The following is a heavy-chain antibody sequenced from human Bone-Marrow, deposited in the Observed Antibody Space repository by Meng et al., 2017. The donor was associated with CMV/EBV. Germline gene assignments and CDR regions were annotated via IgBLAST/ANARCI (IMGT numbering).Heavy chain of an antibody. CDR1: GGTLSSYA. V-gene: IGHV1-69*12. J-gene: IGHJ4*02. Sequence: QVQLVRSGDEGNKPRSSGKVSCKAYGGTLSSYAISWVRQAPGQGLEWMGGIIPIFGTANYAQKFQGRVTITADESTSTAYMELSSLRSEDTAVYYCARDSRDSSGYWVWDYWGQGTLVTVSS. CDR2: IIPIFGTA. CDR3: ARDSRDSSGYWVWDY. D-gene: IGHD3-22*01.